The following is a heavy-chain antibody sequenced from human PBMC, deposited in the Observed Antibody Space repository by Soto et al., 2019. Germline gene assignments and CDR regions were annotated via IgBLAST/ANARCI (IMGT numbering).Heavy chain of an antibody. CDR2: ISSSGSTI. CDR1: GFTFSSYE. CDR3: AREGVETLDYGGNHGWFDP. D-gene: IGHD4-17*01. V-gene: IGHV3-48*03. J-gene: IGHJ5*02. Sequence: GGSLRLSCAASGFTFSSYEMNWVRQAPGKGLEWVSYISSSGSTIYYADSVKGRFTISRDNAKNSLYLQMNSLRAEDTAVYYCAREGVETLDYGGNHGWFDPWGQGTLVTVSS.